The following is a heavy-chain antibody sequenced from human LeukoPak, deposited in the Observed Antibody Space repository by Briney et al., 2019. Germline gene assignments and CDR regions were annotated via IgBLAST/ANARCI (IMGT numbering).Heavy chain of an antibody. Sequence: GASVKVSCKASGYTFTGYYMRWVRQALGQGLEWMGWINPNSGGTNYAQKFQGRVTMTRDTSISTAYMELSRLRSDDTAVYYCAAAHCSSTSCSIYYYYYYMDVWGKGTTVTVSS. CDR1: GYTFTGYY. CDR2: INPNSGGT. D-gene: IGHD2-2*01. CDR3: AAAHCSSTSCSIYYYYYYMDV. V-gene: IGHV1-2*02. J-gene: IGHJ6*03.